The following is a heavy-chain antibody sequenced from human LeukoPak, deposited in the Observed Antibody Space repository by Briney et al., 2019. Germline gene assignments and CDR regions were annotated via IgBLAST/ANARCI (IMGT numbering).Heavy chain of an antibody. CDR3: ASRLGELDDAFDI. V-gene: IGHV5-51*01. CDR1: GYSFTSYW. Sequence: GESLKISCKGSGYSFTSYWIGWVRQMPGKGLEWMGIIFPADSDTRYSPSFQGQVTISADRSITTAYLQWNGLKASDTAMYYCASRLGELDDAFDIWGQGTMVTVSS. D-gene: IGHD3-10*01. J-gene: IGHJ3*02. CDR2: IFPADSDT.